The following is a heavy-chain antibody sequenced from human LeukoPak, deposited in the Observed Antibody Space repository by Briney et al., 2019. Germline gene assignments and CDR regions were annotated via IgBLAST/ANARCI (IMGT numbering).Heavy chain of an antibody. CDR2: IYYSGST. Sequence: SETLSLTCTVSGGSTSSSSYYWGWIRQPPGKGLEWIGSIYYSGSTYYNPSLKSRVTISVDTSKNQFSLKLSSVTAADTAVYYCARGQYYYDSSGSSLFDYWGQGTLVTVSS. CDR1: GGSTSSSSYY. CDR3: ARGQYYYDSSGSSLFDY. D-gene: IGHD3-22*01. V-gene: IGHV4-39*01. J-gene: IGHJ4*02.